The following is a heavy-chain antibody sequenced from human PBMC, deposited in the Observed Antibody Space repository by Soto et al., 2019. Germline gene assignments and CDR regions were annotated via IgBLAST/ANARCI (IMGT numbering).Heavy chain of an antibody. CDR2: ISGGGAST. J-gene: IGHJ6*02. V-gene: IGHV3-23*01. D-gene: IGHD2-15*01. CDR1: GFTFSSFA. Sequence: EVQLLESGGDLVHPGVSLRLSCAASGFTFSSFAMSWVRQAPGKGLEWVSGISGGGASTYYADSVKGRFTISRDNSQNTLYLQLNSLTAGDTAVYYCAKGVVVGAAASRGMDVWGQGTTVTVSS. CDR3: AKGVVVGAAASRGMDV.